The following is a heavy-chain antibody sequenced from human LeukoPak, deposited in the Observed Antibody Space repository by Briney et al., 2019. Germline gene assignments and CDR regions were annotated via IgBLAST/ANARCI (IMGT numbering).Heavy chain of an antibody. CDR1: GFTFSSYG. J-gene: IGHJ1*01. CDR3: AKSRGPIVAAEYFQH. Sequence: GGSLRLSCAASGFTFSSYGMHWVRQAPGKGLEWVAVISYDGSNKYYADSVKGRFTISRDNSKNTLYLQMNSMRAEDTAVYYCAKSRGPIVAAEYFQHWGQGTLVTVSS. CDR2: ISYDGSNK. V-gene: IGHV3-30*18. D-gene: IGHD3-22*01.